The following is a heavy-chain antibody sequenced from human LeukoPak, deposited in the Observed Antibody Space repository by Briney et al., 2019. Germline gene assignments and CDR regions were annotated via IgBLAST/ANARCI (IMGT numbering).Heavy chain of an antibody. V-gene: IGHV1-58*02. CDR2: IVVGSGNT. CDR3: AAVRSSYYYYGMGV. J-gene: IGHJ6*02. D-gene: IGHD6-6*01. Sequence: TSVKVSCKASGFTFTSSTMQWVRQARGQRLEWIGWIVVGSGNTHYAQKFQERVTITRDMSTSTAYMELSSLRSEDTAVYYCAAVRSSYYYYGMGVWGQGTTVTVSS. CDR1: GFTFTSST.